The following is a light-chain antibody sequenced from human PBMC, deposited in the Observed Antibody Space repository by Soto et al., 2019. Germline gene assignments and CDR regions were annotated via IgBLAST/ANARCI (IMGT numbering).Light chain of an antibody. V-gene: IGKV1-5*03. CDR1: QSISSW. Sequence: DIQMTQSPSSLCASVGDRVTVTCRASQSISSWLAWYQQKPGKAPKLLIYKASSLESGVPSRFSGSGSGTEFTLTISSLQPDDFATYYGQQYNSWSWTFGQGTKVEIK. CDR3: QQYNSWSWT. CDR2: KAS. J-gene: IGKJ1*01.